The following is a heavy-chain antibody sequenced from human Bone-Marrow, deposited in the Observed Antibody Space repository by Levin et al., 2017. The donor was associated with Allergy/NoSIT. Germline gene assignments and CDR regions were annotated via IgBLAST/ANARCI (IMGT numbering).Heavy chain of an antibody. CDR3: AKAADTSGYYPAS. CDR2: ISHDGSKK. J-gene: IGHJ5*02. CDR1: GFTFSTYG. D-gene: IGHD3-22*01. V-gene: IGHV3-30*18. Sequence: GGSLRLSCAASGFTFSTYGMHWVRQAPGKGLEWVAIISHDGSKKFYADSVRGRFTSSRDNSKNTLYLQMNSLRVGDTAVYYCAKAADTSGYYPASWGQGIPVTVSS.